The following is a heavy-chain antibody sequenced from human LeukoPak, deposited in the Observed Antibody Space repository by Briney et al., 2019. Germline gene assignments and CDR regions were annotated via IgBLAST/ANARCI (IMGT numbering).Heavy chain of an antibody. CDR3: AKSHSSGWYSLDS. Sequence: GGSLRLSCAASGFTFSNYGMHWLRQAPGKGLEWVAVISYDGSNKYYADPVKGRFTISRDNSKNPLYLQMNSLRAEDTAVYYCAKSHSSGWYSLDSWGQGTLVTVSS. D-gene: IGHD6-19*01. J-gene: IGHJ4*02. CDR2: ISYDGSNK. V-gene: IGHV3-30*18. CDR1: GFTFSNYG.